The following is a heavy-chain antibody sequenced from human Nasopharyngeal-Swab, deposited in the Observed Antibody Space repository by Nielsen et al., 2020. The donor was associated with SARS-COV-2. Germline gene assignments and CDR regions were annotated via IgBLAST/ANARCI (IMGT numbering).Heavy chain of an antibody. D-gene: IGHD3-10*01. V-gene: IGHV1-69*13. CDR2: IIPIFGTA. Sequence: SVQVSCKASGGTFSSYAISWVRQAPGQGLEWMGGIIPIFGTANYAQKFQGRVTITADESTSTAYMELSSLRSEDTAVYYCARDRKNYYGSGSYYSPYYYYGMDVWGQGTTVTVSS. CDR1: GGTFSSYA. J-gene: IGHJ6*02. CDR3: ARDRKNYYGSGSYYSPYYYYGMDV.